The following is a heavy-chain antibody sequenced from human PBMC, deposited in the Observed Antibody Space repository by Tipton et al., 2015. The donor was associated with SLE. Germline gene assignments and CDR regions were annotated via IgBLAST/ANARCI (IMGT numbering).Heavy chain of an antibody. J-gene: IGHJ4*02. V-gene: IGHV3-30*03. Sequence: SLRLSCAASGFTFRDYWMTWVRHTPGKGLEWVAVISYDGSNKYYADSVKGRFTISRDNSKNTLYLQMNSLRAEDTAVYYCARVLPLSYFDYWGQGTLVTVSS. CDR3: ARVLPLSYFDY. CDR2: ISYDGSNK. CDR1: GFTFRDYW.